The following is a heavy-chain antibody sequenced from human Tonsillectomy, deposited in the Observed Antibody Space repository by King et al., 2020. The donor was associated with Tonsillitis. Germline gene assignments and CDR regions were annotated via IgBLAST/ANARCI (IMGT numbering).Heavy chain of an antibody. CDR1: GVPFSSYG. Sequence: VQLVESGGGVVQPGRSLRLSCAASGVPFSSYGMHWVRQAPGKGLEWVALISYDGKKKYYADPVKGRFPLSRDNSKNTLYLQMNSLRAEDTAVYYCETTGFIEVVSDYWGQGTLVTVSS. D-gene: IGHD1-14*01. CDR3: ETTGFIEVVSDY. J-gene: IGHJ4*02. V-gene: IGHV3-30*03. CDR2: ISYDGKKK.